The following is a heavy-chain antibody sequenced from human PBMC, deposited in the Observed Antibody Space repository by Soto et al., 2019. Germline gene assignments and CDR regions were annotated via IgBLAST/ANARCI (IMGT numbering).Heavy chain of an antibody. CDR3: ARAHGSAWGAFDI. D-gene: IGHD3-10*01. J-gene: IGHJ3*02. V-gene: IGHV4-30-2*01. CDR2: IYHSGST. CDR1: GGSISSGGYS. Sequence: QLQLQESGSGLVKPSQTLSLTCAVSGGSISSGGYSWSWIRQPPGKGLEWIGYIYHSGSTYYNPSLPSRVTISVDRYKNQFSLKPSSVTAADTAVYYCARAHGSAWGAFDIWGQGTKVTVSS.